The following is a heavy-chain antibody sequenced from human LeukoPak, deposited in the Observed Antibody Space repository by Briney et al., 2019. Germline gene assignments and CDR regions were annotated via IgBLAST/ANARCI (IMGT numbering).Heavy chain of an antibody. V-gene: IGHV4-30-2*01. D-gene: IGHD5-24*01. J-gene: IGHJ3*02. CDR1: GGSVSSGGYS. Sequence: SETLSLTCTVSGGSVSSGGYSWSWIRQPPGKGLEWMGYIYHSGSTYYNPSLKSRVTISVDRSKNQFSLKLSSVTAADTAVYYCARVSSRDGYHDAFDIWGQGTMVTVSS. CDR3: ARVSSRDGYHDAFDI. CDR2: IYHSGST.